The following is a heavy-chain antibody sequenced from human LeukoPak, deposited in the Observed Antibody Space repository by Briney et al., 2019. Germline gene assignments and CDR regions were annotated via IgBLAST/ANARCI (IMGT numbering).Heavy chain of an antibody. CDR2: INPNSGGT. J-gene: IGHJ5*02. CDR1: GYTFTGYY. CDR3: ARANGDYPKGGFDP. Sequence: ASVKVSCKASGYTFTGYYMHWVRQAPGQGLEWMGWINPNSGGTNYAQKFQGWVTMTRDTSISTAYMELSRLRSDDTAVYYCARANGDYPKGGFDPWAREPWSPSPQ. V-gene: IGHV1-2*04. D-gene: IGHD4-17*01.